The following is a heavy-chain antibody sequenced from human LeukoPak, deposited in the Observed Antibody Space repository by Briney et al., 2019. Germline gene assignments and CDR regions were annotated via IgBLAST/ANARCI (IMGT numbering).Heavy chain of an antibody. CDR3: ARGWVTIFGVVIGPDY. D-gene: IGHD3-3*01. Sequence: KPSETLSLTCAVYGGSFSGYYWRWIRQPPGKGLEWIGEINHSGSTNYNPSLKSRVTISVDTSKNQFSLKLSSVTAADTAVYYCARGWVTIFGVVIGPDYWGQGTLVTVSS. CDR1: GGSFSGYY. J-gene: IGHJ4*02. V-gene: IGHV4-34*01. CDR2: INHSGST.